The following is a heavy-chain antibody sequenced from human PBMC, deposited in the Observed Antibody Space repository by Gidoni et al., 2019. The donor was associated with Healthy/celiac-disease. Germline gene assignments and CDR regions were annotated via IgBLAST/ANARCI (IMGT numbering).Heavy chain of an antibody. J-gene: IGHJ6*02. CDR2: IFSNDEK. V-gene: IGHV2-26*01. CDR1: GFSLSNARLG. CDR3: ARINSAGTSNYYYYYGMDV. D-gene: IGHD1-1*01. Sequence: QVTLKESGPVLVKPTETLTLTCTVSGFSLSNARLGASWIRQPPGKALEWLAHIFSNDEKSYSTSLKSRLTISKDTSKSQVVLTMTNMDPVDTATYYCARINSAGTSNYYYYYGMDVWGQGTTVTVSS.